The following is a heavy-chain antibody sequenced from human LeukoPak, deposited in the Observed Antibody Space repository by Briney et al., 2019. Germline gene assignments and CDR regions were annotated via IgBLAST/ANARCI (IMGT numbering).Heavy chain of an antibody. V-gene: IGHV1-2*06. CDR1: GYTFNGYY. CDR3: ARGEAIGYCSGGSCYSRRYYYYMDV. Sequence: GASVKVSCKASGYTFNGYYMHWVRQAPGQGLEWMGRINPNSGGTNYAQKFQGRVTMTRDTSISTAYMELSRLRSDDTAVYYCARGEAIGYCSGGSCYSRRYYYYMDVWGKGTTVTVSS. D-gene: IGHD2-15*01. CDR2: INPNSGGT. J-gene: IGHJ6*03.